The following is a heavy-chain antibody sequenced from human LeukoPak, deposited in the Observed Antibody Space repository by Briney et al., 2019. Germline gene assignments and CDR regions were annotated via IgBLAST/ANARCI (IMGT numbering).Heavy chain of an antibody. CDR1: GFTFSSYA. Sequence: GGSLRLSYAASGFTFSSYAMHWVRQAPGKGLEWVAVISYDGSNKYYADSVKGRFTISRDNSKNTLYLQMNSLRAEDTAVYYCARGAAAGLFDYWGQGTLVTVSS. CDR3: ARGAAAGLFDY. CDR2: ISYDGSNK. J-gene: IGHJ4*02. D-gene: IGHD6-13*01. V-gene: IGHV3-30-3*01.